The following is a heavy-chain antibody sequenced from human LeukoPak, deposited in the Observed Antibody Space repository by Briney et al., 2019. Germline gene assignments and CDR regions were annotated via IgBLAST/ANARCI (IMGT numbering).Heavy chain of an antibody. V-gene: IGHV3-21*01. D-gene: IGHD2-15*01. CDR3: AREHRGYCSGGSCYPAFDY. CDR2: ISSSSSYI. J-gene: IGHJ4*02. CDR1: GFTFSSYS. Sequence: GGSLRLSCAASGFTFSSYSMNWVRQAPGKGLEWVSSISSSSSYIYYADSVKGRFTISRDNAKNSLYLQMNSLRAEDTAVYYCAREHRGYCSGGSCYPAFDYWGQATLVTVSS.